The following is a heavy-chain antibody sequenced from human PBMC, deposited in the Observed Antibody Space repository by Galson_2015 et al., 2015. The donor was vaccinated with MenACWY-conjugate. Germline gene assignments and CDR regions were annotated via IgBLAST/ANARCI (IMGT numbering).Heavy chain of an antibody. Sequence: CAASGFTFSSFSMNWVRQAPGKGLEWVSSISATSATIYYADSVRGRFTISRDNAKNSLYLQMNSLRAEDTAVYYCARTAGSVPPWGLGTLVTVSS. J-gene: IGHJ5*02. CDR1: GFTFSSFS. V-gene: IGHV3-21*01. CDR2: ISATSATI. CDR3: ARTAGSVPP. D-gene: IGHD6-13*01.